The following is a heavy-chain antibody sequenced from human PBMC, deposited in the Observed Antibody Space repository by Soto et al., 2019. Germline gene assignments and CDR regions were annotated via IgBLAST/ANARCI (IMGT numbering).Heavy chain of an antibody. CDR1: GGSFSGYY. CDR2: INHSGST. Sequence: PSETLSLTCAVYGGSFSGYYWSWIRQPPRKGLEWIGEINHSGSTNYNPSLKSRVTISVDTSKNQFSLKLTSVTAADTAVYYCARVGYSSSWYRRGAFDIWGQGTMLTV. D-gene: IGHD6-13*01. J-gene: IGHJ3*02. V-gene: IGHV4-34*01. CDR3: ARVGYSSSWYRRGAFDI.